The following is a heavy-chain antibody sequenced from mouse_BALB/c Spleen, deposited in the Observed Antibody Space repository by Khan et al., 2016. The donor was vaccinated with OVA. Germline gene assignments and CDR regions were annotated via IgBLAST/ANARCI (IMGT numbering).Heavy chain of an antibody. CDR3: SRVGPYHGKYGAWFAY. Sequence: QVQLQQSGAELARPGASVKMSCKASGYTFTSYTIHWVKQRPGQGLEWIGHITPTNIYTNYNQKFRDKATLTADKSSRTAYIQLSSLTSEDSAVYYWSRVGPYHGKYGAWFAYWGQGTLVTVSA. J-gene: IGHJ3*01. CDR1: GYTFTSYT. D-gene: IGHD2-10*01. V-gene: IGHV1-4*01. CDR2: ITPTNIYT.